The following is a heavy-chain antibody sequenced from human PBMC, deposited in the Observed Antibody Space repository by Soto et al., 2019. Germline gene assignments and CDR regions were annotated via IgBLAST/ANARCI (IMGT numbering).Heavy chain of an antibody. D-gene: IGHD5-12*01. CDR2: ISGSGSST. J-gene: IGHJ4*02. Sequence: EVQLLESGGGLVEPGGSRRLSCAASGFTFSSYTMSWVRQAPGKGLEWVSTISGSGSSTYSADSVKGRFTISRDNSKNTLYLQMNSLRVEATAIYFCAKAWRIHYWGQGTLVTVSS. CDR3: AKAWRIHY. CDR1: GFTFSSYT. V-gene: IGHV3-23*01.